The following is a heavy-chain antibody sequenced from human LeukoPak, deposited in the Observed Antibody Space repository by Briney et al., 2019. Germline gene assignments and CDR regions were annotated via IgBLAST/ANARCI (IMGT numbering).Heavy chain of an antibody. D-gene: IGHD5-24*01. V-gene: IGHV1-2*06. CDR1: GYTFTGYY. Sequence: ASVKVSCTASGYTFTGYYMHWVRQAPGQGLEWMGRINPNSGGTNYAQKFQGRVTMTRDTSISTAYMELSRLRSDDTAVYYCAGRRLTYNWFDPWGQGTLVTVSS. CDR3: AGRRLTYNWFDP. CDR2: INPNSGGT. J-gene: IGHJ5*02.